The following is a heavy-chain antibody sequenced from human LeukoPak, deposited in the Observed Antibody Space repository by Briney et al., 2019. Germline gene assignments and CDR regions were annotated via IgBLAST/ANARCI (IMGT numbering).Heavy chain of an antibody. Sequence: ETLSLTCAVYGGSFSGYYWSWIRQPPGKGLEWIGEINHSGSTNYNPSLKSRVTISVDTSKNQFSLKLSSVTAADTAVYYCARGVLRYFDWLLDRNWFDPWGQGTLVTVSS. CDR3: ARGVLRYFDWLLDRNWFDP. CDR2: INHSGST. D-gene: IGHD3-9*01. CDR1: GGSFSGYY. J-gene: IGHJ5*02. V-gene: IGHV4-34*01.